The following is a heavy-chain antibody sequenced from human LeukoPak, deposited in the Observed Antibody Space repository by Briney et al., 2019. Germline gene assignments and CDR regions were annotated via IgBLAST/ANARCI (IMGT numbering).Heavy chain of an antibody. CDR2: IYYSGST. CDR1: GGSISSGGYY. Sequence: SQTLSLTCTVSGGSISSGGYYWSWIRQHPGKGLEWIGYIYYSGSTYYNPSLKSRVTISVDTSKNQSSLKLSSVTAADTAVYYCARYFHGKHWNYYFDYWGQGTLVTVSS. D-gene: IGHD1-7*01. J-gene: IGHJ4*02. CDR3: ARYFHGKHWNYYFDY. V-gene: IGHV4-31*03.